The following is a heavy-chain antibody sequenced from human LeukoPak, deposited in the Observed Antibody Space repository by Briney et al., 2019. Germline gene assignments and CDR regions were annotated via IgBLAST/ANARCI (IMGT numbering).Heavy chain of an antibody. CDR1: GGSFNGYY. CDR2: IYHSGST. V-gene: IGHV4-34*01. Sequence: SETLSLTCAVYGGSFNGYYWSWIRQPPGKGLEWIGYIYHSGSTYYNPSLKSRVTISVDRSKNQFSLKLSSVTAADTAVYYCARGIAAAGTTSKLDYWGQGTLVTVSS. CDR3: ARGIAAAGTTSKLDY. J-gene: IGHJ4*02. D-gene: IGHD6-13*01.